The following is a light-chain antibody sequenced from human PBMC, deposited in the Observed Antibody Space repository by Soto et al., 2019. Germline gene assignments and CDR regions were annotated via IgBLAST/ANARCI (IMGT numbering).Light chain of an antibody. V-gene: IGKV3-20*01. CDR2: GAS. J-gene: IGKJ4*01. CDR1: RSVASSY. Sequence: EIVLTQCPGTLSLSPGERATLSCRASRSVASSYLGWYQQKPGQAPRLLIYGASNRATGIPDRFSGSGSGTDFTLTISRLEPEDFAVYYCQQYVGSAPLTFGGGTKVDIK. CDR3: QQYVGSAPLT.